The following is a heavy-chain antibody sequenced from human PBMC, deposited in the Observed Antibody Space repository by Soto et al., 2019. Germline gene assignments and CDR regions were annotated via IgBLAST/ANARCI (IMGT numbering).Heavy chain of an antibody. CDR3: ARHDVSYGDYAWFDP. CDR2: IYYSGST. CDR1: GGSISSISYY. Sequence: QVQLQESGPGLVKPSETLSLTCTVSGGSISSISYYWGWIRQPPGKGLEWIGSIYYSGSTYYKPSLKSRVTISVDTSKNQFSLKWSSVTAADTAVYYCARHDVSYGDYAWFDPWGQGTLVTVSS. J-gene: IGHJ5*02. V-gene: IGHV4-39*01. D-gene: IGHD4-17*01.